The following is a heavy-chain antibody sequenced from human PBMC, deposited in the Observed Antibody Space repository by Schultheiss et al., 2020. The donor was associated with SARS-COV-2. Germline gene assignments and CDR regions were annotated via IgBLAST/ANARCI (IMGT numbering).Heavy chain of an antibody. CDR3: ARTYYYDSRGPLNDCYGMDV. CDR2: ISGSGGST. J-gene: IGHJ6*02. D-gene: IGHD3-22*01. V-gene: IGHV3-11*04. Sequence: GGSLRLSCAASGFTFSDYYMSWIRQAPEKGLEWVSVISGSGGSTYYADSVKGRFTISRDNAKNSLYLQMNSLRAEDTAIYYCARTYYYDSRGPLNDCYGMDVWGQGTTVTVSS. CDR1: GFTFSDYY.